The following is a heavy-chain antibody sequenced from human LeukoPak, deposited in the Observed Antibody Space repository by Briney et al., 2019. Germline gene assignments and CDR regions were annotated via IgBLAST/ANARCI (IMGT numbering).Heavy chain of an antibody. Sequence: PGGSLRLSCAASGFTFSSYGMHWVRQAPGKGLEWVAVISYDGIKKYYADSVKGRFTISRDNPKNTLYLQMNSLRAEDTAVYYCAKTLPATDYGRWGQGTLVTVSS. J-gene: IGHJ4*02. V-gene: IGHV3-30*18. CDR2: ISYDGIKK. D-gene: IGHD3-16*01. CDR1: GFTFSSYG. CDR3: AKTLPATDYGR.